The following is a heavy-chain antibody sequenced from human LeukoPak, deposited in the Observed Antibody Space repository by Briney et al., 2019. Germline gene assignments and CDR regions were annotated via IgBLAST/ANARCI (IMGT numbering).Heavy chain of an antibody. CDR3: AKDSYYYDSSGLRHAMDY. CDR2: ISGSGGST. V-gene: IGHV3-23*01. J-gene: IGHJ4*02. CDR1: GFTFSSYA. Sequence: PGGSLRLSCAASGFTFSSYAMSWVRQAPEKGLEWVSAISGSGGSTNYADSVKGQFTISRDNSKNTLYLQMNSLRAEDTAVYYCAKDSYYYDSSGLRHAMDYWGQGTLVTVSS. D-gene: IGHD3-22*01.